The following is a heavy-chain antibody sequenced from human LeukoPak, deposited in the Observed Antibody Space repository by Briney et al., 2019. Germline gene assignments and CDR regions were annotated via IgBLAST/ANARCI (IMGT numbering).Heavy chain of an antibody. Sequence: SETLSLTCTVSGGSVISSSYFWGWICQLPGKGLEWIGSISYSGSTYYNPSLKSRVTISVDTSKNQFSLKLSSVTAADTAVYYCARYSSGWYSFDYWGQGTLVTVSS. CDR1: GGSVISSSYF. CDR3: ARYSSGWYSFDY. V-gene: IGHV4-39*07. CDR2: ISYSGST. D-gene: IGHD6-19*01. J-gene: IGHJ4*02.